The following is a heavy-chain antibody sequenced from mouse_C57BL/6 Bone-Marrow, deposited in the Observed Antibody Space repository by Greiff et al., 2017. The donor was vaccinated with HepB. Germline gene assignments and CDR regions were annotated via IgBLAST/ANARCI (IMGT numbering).Heavy chain of an antibody. D-gene: IGHD1-1*01. CDR2: IHPNSGST. V-gene: IGHV1-64*01. CDR3: ARWSSRDWYFDV. Sequence: VQLQQPGAELVKPGASVKLSCKASGYTFTSYWMHWVKQRPGQGLEWIGMIHPNSGSTNYNEKFKSKATLTVDKSSSTAYMQLSSLTSEDSAVYYCARWSSRDWYFDVWGTGTTVTVSS. CDR1: GYTFTSYW. J-gene: IGHJ1*03.